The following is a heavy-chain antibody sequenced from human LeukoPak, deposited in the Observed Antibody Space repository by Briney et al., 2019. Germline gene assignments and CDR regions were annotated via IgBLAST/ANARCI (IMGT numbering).Heavy chain of an antibody. CDR2: IIPIFGTA. V-gene: IGHV1-69*05. Sequence: SVKVSCKASGGTFSSYAISWVRQAPGQGLEWMGGIIPIFGTANYAQKFQGRVTITTDESTSTAYMELSSLRSEDTAVYYCARFMVRGVDAFDIWGQGTMVTVSS. J-gene: IGHJ3*02. CDR3: ARFMVRGVDAFDI. D-gene: IGHD3-10*01. CDR1: GGTFSSYA.